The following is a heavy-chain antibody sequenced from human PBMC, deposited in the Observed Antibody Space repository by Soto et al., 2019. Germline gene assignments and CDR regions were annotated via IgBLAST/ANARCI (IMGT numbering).Heavy chain of an antibody. Sequence: GGSLRLSCAASGFTVSSNYMSWVRQAPGKGLEWVSVIYSGGSTYYADSVKGRFTISRDNSKNTLYLQMNSLRAEDTAVYYCARISGSYYYYYGMDVWGQGTTVTVS. J-gene: IGHJ6*02. CDR3: ARISGSYYYYYGMDV. D-gene: IGHD1-26*01. CDR1: GFTVSSNY. CDR2: IYSGGST. V-gene: IGHV3-53*01.